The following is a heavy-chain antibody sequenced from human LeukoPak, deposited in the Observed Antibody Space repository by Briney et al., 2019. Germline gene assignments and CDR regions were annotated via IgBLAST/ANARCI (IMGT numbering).Heavy chain of an antibody. Sequence: NPSETLSLTCTVSGGSINNYYWSWIRQPAGKGLEGIGRIYTRGSTNYNPSLKSRVTMSVDTSKNQFSLKLSSVTAADTAVYYCARGRYCSADICSGGDAFDIWGQGTMVSVSS. CDR1: GGSINNYY. D-gene: IGHD2-15*01. CDR2: IYTRGST. V-gene: IGHV4-4*07. CDR3: ARGRYCSADICSGGDAFDI. J-gene: IGHJ3*02.